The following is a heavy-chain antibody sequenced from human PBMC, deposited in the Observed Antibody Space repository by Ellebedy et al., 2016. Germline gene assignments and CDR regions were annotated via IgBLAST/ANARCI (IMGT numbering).Heavy chain of an antibody. J-gene: IGHJ4*02. V-gene: IGHV2-5*02. CDR2: IYWDDGK. CDR1: GFSLNTNAEG. D-gene: IGHD1-26*01. Sequence: SGPTLVKPTQTLTLTCTFSGFSLNTNAEGVGWIRQTPGKALEWLAVIYWDDGKRYSPSLKSRPTVTKDPSRNQVVLTMTNMDPVHTGTYYCAHRASIVNTLFVDSWGQGTLVTVSS. CDR3: AHRASIVNTLFVDS.